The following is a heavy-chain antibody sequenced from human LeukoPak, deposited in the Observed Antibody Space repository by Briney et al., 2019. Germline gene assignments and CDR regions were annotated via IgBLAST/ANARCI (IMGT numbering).Heavy chain of an antibody. Sequence: ASVKVSCKASGYTFTDYYMHWVRQAPGQGLEWMGWISAYNGDTNYAQNLQGRVTMTTDTSTSTAYMDLRSLRSDDTAVYYCARGGYYGSGSFPDYWGQGTLVTVSS. CDR2: ISAYNGDT. CDR3: ARGGYYGSGSFPDY. D-gene: IGHD3-10*01. J-gene: IGHJ4*02. CDR1: GYTFTDYY. V-gene: IGHV1-18*04.